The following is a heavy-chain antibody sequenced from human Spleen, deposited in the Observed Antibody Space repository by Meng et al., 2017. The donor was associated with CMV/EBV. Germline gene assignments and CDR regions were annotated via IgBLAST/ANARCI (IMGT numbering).Heavy chain of an antibody. CDR1: GFTFSSYW. Sequence: GGSLRLSCAASGFTFSSYWMHWVRQAPGKGLVWVSRINSDGSSTSYADSVKGRFTISRDNAKNTLYLQMNSLRAEDTAVYYCVKVADDSAGLLGYWGQGTLVTVSS. J-gene: IGHJ4*02. CDR2: INSDGSST. V-gene: IGHV3-74*01. CDR3: VKVADDSAGLLGY. D-gene: IGHD6-19*01.